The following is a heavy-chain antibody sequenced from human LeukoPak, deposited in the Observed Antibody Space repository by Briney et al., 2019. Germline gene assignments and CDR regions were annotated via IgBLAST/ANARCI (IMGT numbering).Heavy chain of an antibody. J-gene: IGHJ6*03. CDR2: IIPIFGTA. D-gene: IGHD2-2*01. V-gene: IGHV1-69*13. CDR1: GGTFSSYA. CDR3: ARPYCSSTSCYGAGDYYYYYMDV. Sequence: GASVKVSCKASGGTFSSYAISWVRQAPGQGLEWMGGIIPIFGTANYAQKFQGRVTITADESTSTAYMELSSLRSEDTAVYYCARPYCSSTSCYGAGDYYYYYMDVWGKGTTVTVSS.